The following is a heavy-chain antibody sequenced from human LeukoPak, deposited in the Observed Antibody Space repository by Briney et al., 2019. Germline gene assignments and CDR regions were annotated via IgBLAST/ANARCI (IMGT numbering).Heavy chain of an antibody. Sequence: KPSETLSLTCTVSGVSISNYYWSWIRQPPGKGLEWIGYIYYSGSTNYNPSLKSRVTISADTSKIQFSLKLSSVTAADTAAYYCATSLGVYYYYGMDVWGQGTTVTVSS. J-gene: IGHJ6*02. V-gene: IGHV4-59*01. CDR2: IYYSGST. CDR1: GVSISNYY. CDR3: ATSLGVYYYYGMDV.